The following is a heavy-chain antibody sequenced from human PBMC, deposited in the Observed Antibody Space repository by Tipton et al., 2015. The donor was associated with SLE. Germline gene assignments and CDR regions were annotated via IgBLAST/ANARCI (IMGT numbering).Heavy chain of an antibody. CDR3: AKGVGSYGDSEYFHH. CDR1: GGTFSKYA. V-gene: IGHV1-69*01. CDR2: IIPMFGTT. Sequence: QSGPEVKKPGSSVKVSCKASGGTFSKYAIIWVRQAPGQGLEWMGGIIPMFGTTNYAQKFQGRVTITADESTSTAYTQLSSLRSEDTALFYCAKGVGSYGDSEYFHHWGQGTLVSVSS. D-gene: IGHD4-17*01. J-gene: IGHJ1*01.